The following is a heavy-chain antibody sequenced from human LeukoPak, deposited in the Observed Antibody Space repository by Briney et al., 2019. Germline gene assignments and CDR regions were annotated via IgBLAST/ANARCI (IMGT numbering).Heavy chain of an antibody. J-gene: IGHJ4*02. D-gene: IGHD3-9*01. V-gene: IGHV4-30-2*01. CDR3: ARVRGILTGVVFFDY. CDR1: GGSISNGVYS. CDR2: FYHSWNT. Sequence: PSETLSLTCAVSGGSISNGVYSWSWIRQPPGKGLEWIGYFYHSWNTYYNPSLKSRVTISVHRYKNQCSLKLSYVTAEDSAVYYWARVRGILTGVVFFDYWGQGTLVSVSS.